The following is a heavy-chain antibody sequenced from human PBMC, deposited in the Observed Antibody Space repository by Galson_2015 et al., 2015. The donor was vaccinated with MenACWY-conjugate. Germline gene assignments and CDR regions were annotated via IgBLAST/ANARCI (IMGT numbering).Heavy chain of an antibody. CDR3: ARGIGDYVDGSGDC. V-gene: IGHV3-21*01. D-gene: IGHD4-17*01. CDR2: IDSSGSDI. J-gene: IGHJ4*02. CDR1: GFIFSSYS. Sequence: SLRISCAASGFIFSSYSMNWVRQAPGKGLEWVSSIDSSGSDIYYGDSVKGRFTISRDNAKNSVFLQMNSLRAEDTAVYYCARGIGDYVDGSGDCWGQGTLVTVSS.